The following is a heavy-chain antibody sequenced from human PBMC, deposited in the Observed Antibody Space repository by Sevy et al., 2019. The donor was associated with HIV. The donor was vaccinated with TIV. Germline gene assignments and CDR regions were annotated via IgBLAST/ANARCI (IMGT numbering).Heavy chain of an antibody. CDR2: IYYSGST. J-gene: IGHJ6*02. CDR3: ARHSSGWLQDRYYGMDV. Sequence: SETLSLTCTVSGGSISSYYWSWIRQPPGKGLEWIGYIYYSGSTNDNPSLKSRVTISVDTSKNQFSLKLSSVTAADTAVYYCARHSSGWLQDRYYGMDVWGQGTTVTVSS. V-gene: IGHV4-59*01. D-gene: IGHD5-12*01. CDR1: GGSISSYY.